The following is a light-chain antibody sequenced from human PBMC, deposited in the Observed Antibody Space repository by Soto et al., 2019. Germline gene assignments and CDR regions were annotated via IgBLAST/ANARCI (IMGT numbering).Light chain of an antibody. CDR2: DAS. J-gene: IGKJ4*01. V-gene: IGKV1-33*01. CDR1: QDISNH. Sequence: DIQMTQSPSSLSASAGDRVTITCQASQDISNHLNWYHQKAGKAPKLLINDASNLEAGVPARFRGSGAGTDFTLTISSLQPEDIATYYCQQYVNALTFGGGTKVEIK. CDR3: QQYVNALT.